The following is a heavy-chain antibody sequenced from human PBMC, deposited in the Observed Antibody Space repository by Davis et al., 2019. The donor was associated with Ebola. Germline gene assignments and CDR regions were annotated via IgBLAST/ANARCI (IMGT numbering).Heavy chain of an antibody. V-gene: IGHV6-1*01. CDR2: TYYRSKWYN. D-gene: IGHD1/OR15-1a*01. Sequence: PSETLSLTCAISGDSVSNNDVAWNWIRQSPSRGLEWLGRTYYRSKWYNNYAVSVKSRIIIKPDTSKNQFSLQLNSVTPEDTAVYYCARGNKYDSWGQGTLVTVSS. CDR1: GDSVSNNDVA. J-gene: IGHJ4*02. CDR3: ARGNKYDS.